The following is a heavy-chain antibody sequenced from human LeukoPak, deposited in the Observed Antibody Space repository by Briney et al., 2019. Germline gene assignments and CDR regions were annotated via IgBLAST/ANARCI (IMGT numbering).Heavy chain of an antibody. CDR2: ISYDGRNK. J-gene: IGHJ4*02. D-gene: IGHD5-24*01. CDR1: GFTFSNYA. CDR3: AVVEMSTPTPKYFDY. Sequence: GRSLRLSCAASGFTFSNYAMHWVRQAPGKGLEWVAVISYDGRNKQYADSVKGRFTISRDNAKNSMFLQMNSLRAEDTAIYYCAVVEMSTPTPKYFDYWGQGTLVTVSS. V-gene: IGHV3-30*04.